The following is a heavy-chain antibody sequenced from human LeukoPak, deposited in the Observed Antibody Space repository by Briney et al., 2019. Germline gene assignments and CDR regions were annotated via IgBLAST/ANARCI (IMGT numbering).Heavy chain of an antibody. D-gene: IGHD2-21*02. CDR3: ARDRVVVTAACYYYYGMDV. V-gene: IGHV4-31*03. J-gene: IGHJ6*02. Sequence: SETLSLTCTVSGGPISSGGYYWSWIRQHPGKGLEWIGYIYYSGSTYYNPSLKRRVTISVDTSKNQFSLKLSSVTAADTAVYYCARDRVVVTAACYYYYGMDVWGQGTTVTVSS. CDR1: GGPISSGGYY. CDR2: IYYSGST.